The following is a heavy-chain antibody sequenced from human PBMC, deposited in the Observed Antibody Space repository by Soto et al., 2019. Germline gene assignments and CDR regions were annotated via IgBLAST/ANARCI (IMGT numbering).Heavy chain of an antibody. D-gene: IGHD5-18*01. Sequence: PGGSLRLSCAASGFTFSSYAMHWVRQAPGKGLEWVAVISYDGSNKYYADSVKGRFTISRDNSKNTLYLQMNSLRAEDTAVYYCARRFGYSYGSPFDYWGQGTLVTVSS. CDR2: ISYDGSNK. CDR1: GFTFSSYA. J-gene: IGHJ4*02. CDR3: ARRFGYSYGSPFDY. V-gene: IGHV3-30-3*01.